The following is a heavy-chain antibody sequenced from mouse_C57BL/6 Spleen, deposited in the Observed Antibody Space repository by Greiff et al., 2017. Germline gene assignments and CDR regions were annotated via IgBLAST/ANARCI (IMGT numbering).Heavy chain of an antibody. V-gene: IGHV1-55*01. CDR2: IYPGSGST. Sequence: QVQLQQPGAELVKPGASVKMSCKASGYTFTSYWLTWVKQRPGQGLEWIGDIYPGSGSTNYNEKFKSKATLTVDTSSSTAYMQLSSLTSEDSAVYYCARSRGYYERGYAMDYWGQGASVTVSS. CDR3: ARSRGYYERGYAMDY. J-gene: IGHJ4*01. D-gene: IGHD2-3*01. CDR1: GYTFTSYW.